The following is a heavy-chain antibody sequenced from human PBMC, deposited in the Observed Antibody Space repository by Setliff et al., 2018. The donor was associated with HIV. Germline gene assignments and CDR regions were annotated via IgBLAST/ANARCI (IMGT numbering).Heavy chain of an antibody. CDR2: INHSGST. CDR3: ARPLTTSFNFWGDAFAI. D-gene: IGHD3-3*01. J-gene: IGHJ3*02. V-gene: IGHV4-34*01. CDR1: GASFSDYY. Sequence: SETLSLTCAVYGASFSDYYWSWIRQPPGKGLEWIGEINHSGSTNYNPSLGRRVTISVENSKNQFSLELTSVTAADTAVYYCARPLTTSFNFWGDAFAIWGPGRMVTVSS.